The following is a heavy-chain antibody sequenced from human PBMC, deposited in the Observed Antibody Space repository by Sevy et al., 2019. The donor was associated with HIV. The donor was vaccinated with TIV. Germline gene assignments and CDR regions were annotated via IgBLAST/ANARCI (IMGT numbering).Heavy chain of an antibody. V-gene: IGHV3-9*01. CDR2: ISWNGFST. Sequence: GGSLRLSCVASGSGFRFDDYAMNWVRQAPGKGLEWVAGISWNGFSTGYGDSVKGRATISKDNAKNSVYLQMNNLRDKDTALYECAKDTVPGGYRFDYQYTYYCGMDVWGQGTTVTVSS. J-gene: IGHJ6*02. CDR1: GSGFRFDDYA. D-gene: IGHD5-18*01. CDR3: AKDTVPGGYRFDYQYTYYCGMDV.